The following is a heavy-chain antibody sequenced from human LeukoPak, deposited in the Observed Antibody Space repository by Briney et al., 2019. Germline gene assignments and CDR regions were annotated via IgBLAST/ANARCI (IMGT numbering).Heavy chain of an antibody. Sequence: QAGGSLRPSCAASGFTFSSYGIHWVRQAPGKGLEWVTFIGYDGRNKYYADSVKGRFTISRDNSKNTSYLQMNSLRAEDTAVYYCAKDNAYYYADYWGQGTLVTVSS. CDR1: GFTFSSYG. J-gene: IGHJ4*02. V-gene: IGHV3-30*02. D-gene: IGHD3-10*01. CDR3: AKDNAYYYADY. CDR2: IGYDGRNK.